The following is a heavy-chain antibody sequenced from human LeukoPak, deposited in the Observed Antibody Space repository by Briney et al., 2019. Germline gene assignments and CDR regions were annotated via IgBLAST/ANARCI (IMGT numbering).Heavy chain of an antibody. Sequence: KAGGSLRLSCAASGFTFSSYAMSWVRQAPGKGLEWVSSISSSSSYIYYADSVKGRFTISRDNAKNSLYLQMNSLRAEDTAVYYCARFGTMTQNPDYWGQGTLVTVSS. CDR1: GFTFSSYA. J-gene: IGHJ4*02. CDR3: ARFGTMTQNPDY. V-gene: IGHV3-21*01. D-gene: IGHD3-22*01. CDR2: ISSSSSYI.